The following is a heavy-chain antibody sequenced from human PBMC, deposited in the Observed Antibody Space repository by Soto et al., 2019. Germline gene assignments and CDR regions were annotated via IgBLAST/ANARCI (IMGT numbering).Heavy chain of an antibody. V-gene: IGHV1-2*02. Sequence: VSVTVSRKGSVYTFSAHYIHWVRLAPGTGLEWMGWINPSTGDPHHPHKSRGRVTKSSEVSINTSYMDLINLTSDDNAVYFCWRNEGGLPGNLFDPWGQGTPVTVSS. CDR3: WRNEGGLPGNLFDP. J-gene: IGHJ5*02. CDR1: VYTFSAHY. CDR2: INPSTGDP. D-gene: IGHD6-25*01.